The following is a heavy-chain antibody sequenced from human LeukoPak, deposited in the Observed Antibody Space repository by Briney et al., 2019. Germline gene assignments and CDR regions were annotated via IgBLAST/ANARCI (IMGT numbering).Heavy chain of an antibody. CDR1: GYTLSNNG. CDR2: IAADNRKT. Sequence: ASVKVSCKASGYTLSNNGITWARQAPGQGLEWMGWIAADNRKTYYAQNLQDRVTMTTDSSTNTAYMDLRSLRSDDTAVYYCARVYWNGGRAFDYWGQGTLVTVSS. CDR3: ARVYWNGGRAFDY. D-gene: IGHD1-1*01. J-gene: IGHJ4*02. V-gene: IGHV1-18*01.